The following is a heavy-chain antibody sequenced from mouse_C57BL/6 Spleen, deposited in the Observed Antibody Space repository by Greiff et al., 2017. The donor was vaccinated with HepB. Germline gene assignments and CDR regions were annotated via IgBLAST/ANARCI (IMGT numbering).Heavy chain of an antibody. D-gene: IGHD1-1*01. V-gene: IGHV1-69*01. CDR3: ARWITTVDDV. Sequence: QVQLQQPGAELVMPGASVKLSCKASGYTFTGYWMHWVKQRPGQGLEWIGEIDPSDSYTKYNQKFKGKSTLTVDKSASTAYMQRSSLTSEDSAVDYCARWITTVDDVWGTGTTVTVSS. J-gene: IGHJ1*03. CDR2: IDPSDSYT. CDR1: GYTFTGYW.